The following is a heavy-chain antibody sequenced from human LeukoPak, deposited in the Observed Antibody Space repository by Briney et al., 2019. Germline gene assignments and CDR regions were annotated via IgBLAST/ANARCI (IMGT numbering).Heavy chain of an antibody. CDR2: ISGSGGST. Sequence: PGGSLRLSCAASGLTFSSYAMSWVRQAPGKGLEWVSAISGSGGSTYYADSVKGRFTISRDNSKNTLYLQMNSLRAEDTAVYYCAKAGSSWYREYFQHWGQGTLVTVSS. CDR3: AKAGSSWYREYFQH. CDR1: GLTFSSYA. J-gene: IGHJ1*01. V-gene: IGHV3-23*01. D-gene: IGHD6-13*01.